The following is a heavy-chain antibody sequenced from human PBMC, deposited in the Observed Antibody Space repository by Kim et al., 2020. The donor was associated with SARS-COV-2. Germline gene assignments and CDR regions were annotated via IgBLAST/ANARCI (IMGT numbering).Heavy chain of an antibody. D-gene: IGHD3-3*01. CDR2: INHSGST. CDR1: GGSFSGYY. V-gene: IGHV4-34*01. Sequence: SETLSLTCAVYGGSFSGYYWSWIRQPPGKGLEWIGEINHSGSTNYNPSLKSRVTISVDTSKNQFSLKLSSVTAADTAVYYCARGPLFTIFGVGPRGAFDIWGQGTMVTVSS. CDR3: ARGPLFTIFGVGPRGAFDI. J-gene: IGHJ3*02.